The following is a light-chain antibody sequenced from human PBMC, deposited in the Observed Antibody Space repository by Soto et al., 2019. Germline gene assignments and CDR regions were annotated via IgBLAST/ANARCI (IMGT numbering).Light chain of an antibody. Sequence: ALTQPRSVSGSPGQSVTISFTGTSSDVGGYNYVSWYQQRPVKAPKVMIYDVSKRSSWVPDRFSGSRSDNTASLTISGLQGEDEADYYCGSYARSDPWVFGVGTKVTVL. CDR1: SSDVGGYNY. CDR3: GSYARSDPWV. V-gene: IGLV2-11*01. J-gene: IGLJ3*02. CDR2: DVS.